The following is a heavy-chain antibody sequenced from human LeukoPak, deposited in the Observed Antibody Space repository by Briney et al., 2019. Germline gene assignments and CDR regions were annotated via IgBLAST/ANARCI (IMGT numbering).Heavy chain of an antibody. CDR1: GFTFDDYG. J-gene: IGHJ3*02. CDR3: ARVYVVVGATRDAFDI. CDR2: INWNGGST. D-gene: IGHD1-26*01. Sequence: GGSLRLSCAASGFTFDDYGMSWVRQAPGKGLEWVSGINWNGGSTGYADSVKGRFTISRDNAKNSLYLQMNSLRAEDTALYYCARVYVVVGATRDAFDIWGQGTMVTVSS. V-gene: IGHV3-20*04.